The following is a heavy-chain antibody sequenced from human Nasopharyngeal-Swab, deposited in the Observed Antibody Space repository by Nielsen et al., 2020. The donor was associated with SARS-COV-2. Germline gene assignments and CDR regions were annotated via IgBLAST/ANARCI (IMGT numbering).Heavy chain of an antibody. J-gene: IGHJ6*02. D-gene: IGHD3-22*01. V-gene: IGHV4-34*01. CDR2: INHSGST. CDR3: ARGGSGYYPYYYYGMDV. Sequence: SETLSLTCAAYGGSFSGYYWSWIRQPPGKGLEWIGEINHSGSTNYNPSLKSRVTISVDTSKNQFSLKLSSVTAADTAVYYCARGGSGYYPYYYYGMDVWGQGTTVTVSS. CDR1: GGSFSGYY.